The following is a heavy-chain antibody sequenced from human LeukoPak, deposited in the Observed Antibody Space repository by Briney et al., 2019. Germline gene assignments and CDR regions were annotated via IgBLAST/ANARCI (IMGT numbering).Heavy chain of an antibody. CDR3: ARDRGGYCSGGSCYWFDP. V-gene: IGHV4-59*01. Sequence: SETLSLTCAVYGGSFSGYYWSWIRQPPGKGLEWIGYIYYSGSTNYNPSLTSRVTISVDTSKNQFSLKLSSATAADTAVYYCARDRGGYCSGGSCYWFDPWGQGTLVTVSS. CDR2: IYYSGST. D-gene: IGHD2-15*01. CDR1: GGSFSGYY. J-gene: IGHJ5*02.